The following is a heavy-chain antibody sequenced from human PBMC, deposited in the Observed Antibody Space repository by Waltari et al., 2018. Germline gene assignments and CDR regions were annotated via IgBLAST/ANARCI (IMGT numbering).Heavy chain of an antibody. CDR3: AGPYDFWSGSVDY. V-gene: IGHV4-38-2*01. D-gene: IGHD3-3*01. CDR2: IYHSGST. CDR1: GYSISSGYY. Sequence: QVQLQESGPGLVKPSETLSLTCAVSGYSISSGYYWGWIRQPPGKGPEWIGSIYHSGSTYYNPSLKSRVTISVDTSKNQFSLKLSSVTAADTAVYYCAGPYDFWSGSVDYWGQGTLVTVSS. J-gene: IGHJ4*02.